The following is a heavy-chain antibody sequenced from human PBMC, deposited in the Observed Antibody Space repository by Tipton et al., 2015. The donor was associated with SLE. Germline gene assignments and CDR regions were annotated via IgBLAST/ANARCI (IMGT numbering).Heavy chain of an antibody. V-gene: IGHV4-4*09. CDR3: AGGPLARSGLYYFDY. CDR1: GGSISSHY. CDR2: IYTSGST. Sequence: LRLSCTVSGGSISSHYWSWIRQPPGKGLEWIGYIYTSGSTNYNPSLKSRVTISVDTSKNQFSLKLSSVTAADTAVYYCAGGPLARSGLYYFDYWGQGTLVTVSS. J-gene: IGHJ4*02. D-gene: IGHD6-19*01.